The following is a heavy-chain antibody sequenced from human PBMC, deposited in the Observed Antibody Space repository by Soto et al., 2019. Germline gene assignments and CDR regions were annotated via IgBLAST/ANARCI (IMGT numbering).Heavy chain of an antibody. CDR1: GYTFTSYD. CDR2: MNPNSGNT. CDR3: ACLPYSSSSGWGYNWFDP. Sequence: ASVKVSCKASGYTFTSYDINWVRQATGQGLEWMGWMNPNSGNTGYAQKFQGRVTMTRNTSISTAYMELSSLRSEDTAVYYCACLPYSSSSGWGYNWFDPWGQGTLVTVSS. J-gene: IGHJ5*02. D-gene: IGHD6-6*01. V-gene: IGHV1-8*01.